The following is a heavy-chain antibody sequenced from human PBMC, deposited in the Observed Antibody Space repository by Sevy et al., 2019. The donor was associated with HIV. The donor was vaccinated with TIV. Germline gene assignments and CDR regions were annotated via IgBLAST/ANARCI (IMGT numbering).Heavy chain of an antibody. V-gene: IGHV3-72*01. CDR2: IRNKAASYTT. Sequence: GESLKISCAASGFTFSDHYMEWVRQAPGKGLEWVGRIRNKAASYTTEYAASVKGRFTISRDDSKNSLHLLMNSLKTEDTAVYYCATHAGIAAAGRVFDYWGQGTLVTVSS. D-gene: IGHD6-13*01. J-gene: IGHJ4*02. CDR3: ATHAGIAAAGRVFDY. CDR1: GFTFSDHY.